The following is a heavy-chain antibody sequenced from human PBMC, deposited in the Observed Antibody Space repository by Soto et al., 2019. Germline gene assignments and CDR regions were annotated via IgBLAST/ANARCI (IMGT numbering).Heavy chain of an antibody. J-gene: IGHJ4*02. D-gene: IGHD3-10*01. V-gene: IGHV3-74*01. CDR2: IYNDGTYS. Sequence: PGGSLRLSCAASGFIFKMYWMHWVRQSPGEGLVWISRIYNDGTYSDYADSVRGGFTISRDNINDTLYLQMSNLRAEASGLYYCTRGPPPISTGTGDYWGQGTKVTVSS. CDR3: TRGPPPISTGTGDY. CDR1: GFIFKMYW.